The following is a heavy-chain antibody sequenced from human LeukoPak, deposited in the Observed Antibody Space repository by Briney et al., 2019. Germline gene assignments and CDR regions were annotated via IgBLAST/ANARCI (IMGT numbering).Heavy chain of an antibody. V-gene: IGHV3-7*01. D-gene: IGHD3-3*01. CDR1: GFTFSSYW. J-gene: IGHJ6*03. Sequence: GGSLRLSCAASGFTFSSYWMSWVRQAPGKGLEWVANIKQDGSEKYYVDSVKGRFTISRDNAKNSLYLQMNSLRAEDTAVYYCARLSETIFGVVSYYYYMDVWGKGTTVTVSS. CDR3: ARLSETIFGVVSYYYYMDV. CDR2: IKQDGSEK.